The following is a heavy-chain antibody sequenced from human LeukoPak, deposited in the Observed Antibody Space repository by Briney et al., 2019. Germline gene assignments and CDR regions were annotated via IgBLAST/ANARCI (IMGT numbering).Heavy chain of an antibody. D-gene: IGHD6-13*01. V-gene: IGHV1-18*01. CDR3: ARDVSAGSLSFDY. CDR2: VSSFNGNT. Sequence: ASVKVSCKTSGYTLTRNGIGWVRQAPGQGLEWMGWVSSFNGNTNYAQSLQGRVTMTTDTSTNTAYMELRSLTFDDTAAYYCARDVSAGSLSFDYWGQGTLVTVSS. J-gene: IGHJ4*02. CDR1: GYTLTRNG.